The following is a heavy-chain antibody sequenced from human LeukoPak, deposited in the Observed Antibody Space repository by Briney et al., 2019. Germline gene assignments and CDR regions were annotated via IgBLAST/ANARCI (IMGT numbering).Heavy chain of an antibody. J-gene: IGHJ3*02. CDR2: ISSSSSYT. V-gene: IGHV3-11*05. CDR1: RFTFSDYY. CDR3: ARERHDAFDI. Sequence: GGSLRLPCAASRFTFSDYYMSWIRQAPGKGLEWVSYISSSSSYTNYADSVKGRFTISRDNAKNSLYLQMNSLRAEDTAIYYCARERHDAFDIWGQGTMVTVSS.